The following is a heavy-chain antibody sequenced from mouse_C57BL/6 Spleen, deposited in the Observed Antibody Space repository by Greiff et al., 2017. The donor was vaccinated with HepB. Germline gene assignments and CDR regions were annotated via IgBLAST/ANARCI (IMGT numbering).Heavy chain of an antibody. CDR1: GYSFTGYY. V-gene: IGHV1-42*01. J-gene: IGHJ3*01. Sequence: DVKLQESGPELVKPGASVKISCKASGYSFTGYYMNWVKQSPEKSLEWIGEINPSTGGTTYNQKFKAKATLTVDKSSSTAYMQLKSLTSEDSAVYYCAGGNYWFAYWGQGTLVTVSA. CDR2: INPSTGGT. CDR3: AGGNYWFAY. D-gene: IGHD2-1*01.